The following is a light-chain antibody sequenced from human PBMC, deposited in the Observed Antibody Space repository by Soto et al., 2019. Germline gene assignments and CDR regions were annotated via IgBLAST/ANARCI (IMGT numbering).Light chain of an antibody. CDR1: QDIGIN. J-gene: IGKJ1*01. CDR2: VAS. V-gene: IGKV1-17*01. Sequence: DIQMTQSPSSLSASVGDRVTMTCRASQDIGINLGWFKQKPGKAPKRLIYVASSLQSGVPSRFSGSGCGTEFTLTVTSLQPEDFASYFCLQHNAYQWTLGQGTKVEV. CDR3: LQHNAYQWT.